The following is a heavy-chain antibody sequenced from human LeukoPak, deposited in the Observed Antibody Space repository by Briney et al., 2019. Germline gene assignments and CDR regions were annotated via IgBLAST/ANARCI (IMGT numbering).Heavy chain of an antibody. Sequence: ASVNVSCMACGYTLTDYYMHWVRQAPGQGLEWMGWINPNSGGTNYAQKLQGRVTMPRDTAISTANMELSRLRSDDTAVYYCARSREPRKLLPHPYYYYYYMDVWGKGTTVTISS. CDR3: ARSREPRKLLPHPYYYYYYMDV. D-gene: IGHD3-22*01. J-gene: IGHJ6*03. CDR1: GYTLTDYY. CDR2: INPNSGGT. V-gene: IGHV1-2*02.